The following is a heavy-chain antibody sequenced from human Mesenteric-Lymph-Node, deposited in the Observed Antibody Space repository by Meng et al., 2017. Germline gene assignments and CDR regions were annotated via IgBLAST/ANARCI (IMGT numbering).Heavy chain of an antibody. CDR3: ARALRTVYDNAWFDP. V-gene: IGHV4-39*07. Sequence: SLKSRVAKSVDTSKYQFSLKLSSVTAADTAVYYCARALRTVYDNAWFDPWGQGTLVTVSS. D-gene: IGHD3-22*01. J-gene: IGHJ5*02.